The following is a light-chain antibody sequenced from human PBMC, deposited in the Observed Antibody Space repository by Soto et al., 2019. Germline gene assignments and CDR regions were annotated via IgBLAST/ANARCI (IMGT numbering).Light chain of an antibody. CDR1: QSVRSN. CDR3: QQYNNWPPWT. J-gene: IGKJ1*01. Sequence: IVMTQSPATLSVSPGERATLSRRASQSVRSNLAWYQRRPGQAPRLLIYGASTRATGIPARFSGSGSGTEFTLTISSLQSEDFAVYYCQQYNNWPPWTFGQGTKVEIK. CDR2: GAS. V-gene: IGKV3-15*01.